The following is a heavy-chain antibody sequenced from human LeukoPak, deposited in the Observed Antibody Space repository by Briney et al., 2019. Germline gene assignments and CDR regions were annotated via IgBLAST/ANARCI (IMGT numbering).Heavy chain of an antibody. CDR3: ARGGSYDFWSGSIYFDY. D-gene: IGHD3-3*01. CDR1: RFIFSTYA. V-gene: IGHV3-23*01. J-gene: IGHJ4*02. Sequence: PGGSLRLSCAASRFIFSTYAMSWVRQAPGKGLEWVSTISGRGGSTYYADSVKGRFTISRDNSKNTLYLQMNSLRAEDTAVYYCARGGSYDFWSGSIYFDYWGQGTLVTVSS. CDR2: ISGRGGST.